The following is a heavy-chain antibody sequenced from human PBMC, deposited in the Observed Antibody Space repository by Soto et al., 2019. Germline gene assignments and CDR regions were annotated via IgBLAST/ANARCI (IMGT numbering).Heavy chain of an antibody. CDR2: ISGSGGST. D-gene: IGHD3-22*01. Sequence: LRLSCAASGFTFSSYAMSWVRQAPGKGLEWVSAISGSGGSTYYADSVKGRFTIYRDNSKNTLYLQMNSMRAEDTAVYYCAKGYYYDSSGYYFDYWGQGTLVTVSS. J-gene: IGHJ4*02. CDR1: GFTFSSYA. CDR3: AKGYYYDSSGYYFDY. V-gene: IGHV3-23*01.